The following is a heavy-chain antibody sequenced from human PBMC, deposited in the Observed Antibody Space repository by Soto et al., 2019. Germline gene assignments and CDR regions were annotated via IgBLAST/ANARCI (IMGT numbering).Heavy chain of an antibody. CDR3: ARSTIFRPYYFDY. CDR2: ISAYNGNT. Sequence: QVQLVQSGAEVKKPGASVKVSCKASGYTFTSYGISWVRQAPGQGLEWMGWISAYNGNTNYAPKIQGRVTMTTDTSTSTAYIELRSLRSDDTAVYYCARSTIFRPYYFDYWGQGTLVTVSS. J-gene: IGHJ4*02. CDR1: GYTFTSYG. D-gene: IGHD3-9*01. V-gene: IGHV1-18*01.